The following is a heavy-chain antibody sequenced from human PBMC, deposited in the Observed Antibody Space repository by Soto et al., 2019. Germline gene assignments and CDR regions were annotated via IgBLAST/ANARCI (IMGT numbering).Heavy chain of an antibody. CDR1: GFIFSSNA. D-gene: IGHD6-13*01. V-gene: IGHV3-23*01. CDR2: ISGSGDNT. CDR3: AKGGPSNNWYIFDY. J-gene: IGHJ4*02. Sequence: GGSLRRSCAASGFIFSSNAMSWVRQPPGKGLDWVSAISGSGDNTYYADSVKGRFTISRDTPKNTLYLQMNSLRAEDTAVNYCAKGGPSNNWYIFDYWGQGTLVTVSS.